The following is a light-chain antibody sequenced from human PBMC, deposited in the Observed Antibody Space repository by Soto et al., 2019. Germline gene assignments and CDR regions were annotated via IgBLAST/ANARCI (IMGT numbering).Light chain of an antibody. V-gene: IGKV1-39*01. CDR2: DAS. CDR3: QQFGDLTCI. J-gene: IGKJ5*01. CDR1: QRLXSD. Sequence: IQVTQSASSLSASVGDRVTITCRASQRLXSDFNWYQQKPGKAPKLLXDDASSLQSGGPSRLSGSGSGTDFTLTISSLQPEDFATYYCQQFGDLTCIFGQGTRLEIK.